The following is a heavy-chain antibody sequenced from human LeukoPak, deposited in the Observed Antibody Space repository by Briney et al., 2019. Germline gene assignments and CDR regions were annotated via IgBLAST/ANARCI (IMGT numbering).Heavy chain of an antibody. Sequence: SETLSLTCTVSGXSISRHYVNWIRQPPGKGLEWVGYIDYSGSTDYNPSLKSLVTFSVDTSKKQFSLKLSSVTAADTAVYYCARGYSSGWYYFDYWGQGTLVTVSS. CDR3: ARGYSSGWYYFDY. CDR2: IDYSGST. V-gene: IGHV4-59*11. D-gene: IGHD6-19*01. CDR1: GXSISRHY. J-gene: IGHJ4*02.